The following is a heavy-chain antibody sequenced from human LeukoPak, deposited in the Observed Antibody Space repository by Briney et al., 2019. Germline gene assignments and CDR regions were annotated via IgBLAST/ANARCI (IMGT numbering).Heavy chain of an antibody. D-gene: IGHD4-17*01. Sequence: GRSPRLSCAASGFTVSSYGMHWGRHAPGKWLEWGALIREDGSNKYYADSVKGRFTISRDNSKNTLYLHMNSLRAEATAVYSCARDDGDVLYYYYGMDIWGQGTTVTVSS. V-gene: IGHV3-33*01. J-gene: IGHJ6*02. CDR3: ARDDGDVLYYYYGMDI. CDR2: IREDGSNK. CDR1: GFTVSSYG.